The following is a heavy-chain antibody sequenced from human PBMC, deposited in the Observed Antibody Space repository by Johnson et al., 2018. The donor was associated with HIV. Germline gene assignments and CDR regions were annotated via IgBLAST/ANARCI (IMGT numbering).Heavy chain of an antibody. CDR3: TTNLITIDAFDL. D-gene: IGHD3-10*01. CDR2: ISNSGSTI. CDR1: GFTFSDYY. V-gene: IGHV3-11*01. Sequence: QVQLVESGGGLVKPGGSLRLSCAASGFTFSDYYMSWIRQAPAKGLEWISYISNSGSTIYYADSVKGRFTISRDNAKNLLYLQMNSLRAEDTAVYYCTTNLITIDAFDLWGQGTRVTVSS. J-gene: IGHJ3*01.